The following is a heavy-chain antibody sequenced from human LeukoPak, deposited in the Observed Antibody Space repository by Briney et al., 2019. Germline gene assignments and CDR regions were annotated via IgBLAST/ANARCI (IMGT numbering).Heavy chain of an antibody. CDR3: VREGGHDY. J-gene: IGHJ4*02. CDR1: GFTFSSYD. CDR2: ISRSSTYI. V-gene: IGHV3-21*01. D-gene: IGHD2-15*01. Sequence: PGGSLRLSCAASGFTFSSYDMNWVRQAPGKGLEWVSSISRSSTYIFYADSVKGRFTISRDNAKKSLYLQMHSLRAEDTAVYHCVREGGHDYWGQGTLVTVSS.